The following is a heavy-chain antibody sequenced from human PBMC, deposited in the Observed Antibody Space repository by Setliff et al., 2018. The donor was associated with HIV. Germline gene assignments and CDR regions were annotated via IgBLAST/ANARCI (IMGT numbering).Heavy chain of an antibody. CDR2: ISSSGGYI. V-gene: IGHV3-21*01. Sequence: GGSLRLSCEASGFTFSTYSMNWVRQAPGKGLEWVSYISSSGGYIYYADSVKGRFTISRDNARYSLYLQMNSLRAEDTAVYYCAREDSSSIDYWGQGTLVTVSS. CDR3: AREDSSSIDY. D-gene: IGHD6-13*01. CDR1: GFTFSTYS. J-gene: IGHJ4*02.